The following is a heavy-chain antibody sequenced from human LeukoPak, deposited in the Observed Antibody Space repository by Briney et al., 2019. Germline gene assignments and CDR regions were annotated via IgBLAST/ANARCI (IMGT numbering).Heavy chain of an antibody. CDR3: AFAIVATSNDY. Sequence: GGSLRLSCAASGFTFSSYGMHWVRQAPGKGLEWVAVISYDGSNKYYADSVKGRFTISRDNSKNTLYLQMNSLRAEDTAVYYCAFAIVATSNDYWGQGTLVTVSS. CDR1: GFTFSSYG. V-gene: IGHV3-30*03. CDR2: ISYDGSNK. J-gene: IGHJ4*02. D-gene: IGHD5-12*01.